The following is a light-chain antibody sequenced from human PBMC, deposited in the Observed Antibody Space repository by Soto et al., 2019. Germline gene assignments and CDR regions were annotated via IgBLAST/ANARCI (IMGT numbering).Light chain of an antibody. CDR2: DAS. Sequence: EIVLTQSPATLSLSPGERATFSCKASQSVGSSLAWYQQKPGQAPRLLIYDASTRATGIPARFSGSGSGTDFTLTISSLEPEDFAVYYCQPRSDCPYITSCQGTRLEI. CDR3: QPRSDCPYIT. CDR1: QSVGSS. V-gene: IGKV3-11*01. J-gene: IGKJ5*01.